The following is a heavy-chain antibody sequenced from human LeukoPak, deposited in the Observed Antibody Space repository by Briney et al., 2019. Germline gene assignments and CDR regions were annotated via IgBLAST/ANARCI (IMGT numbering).Heavy chain of an antibody. CDR3: ARTVPAAIAGIDY. J-gene: IGHJ4*02. D-gene: IGHD2-2*01. V-gene: IGHV3-23*01. Sequence: GGSLRLSCAASGFTFSSYAMSWVRQAPGKGLGWVSAISGSGGSPYYADSVKGRFTISRDNSKTTLYLQMNSLRAEDTAVYYCARTVPAAIAGIDYWGQGTLVTVSS. CDR1: GFTFSSYA. CDR2: ISGSGGSP.